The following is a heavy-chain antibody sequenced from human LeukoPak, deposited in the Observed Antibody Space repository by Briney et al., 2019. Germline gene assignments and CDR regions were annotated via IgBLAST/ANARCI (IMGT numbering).Heavy chain of an antibody. Sequence: ASVKVSCKASGYTFTSYAMHWVRQAPGQRLEWMGWINAGNGNTRYSQKFQGRVTITRDTSASTAYMELSSLRSEDTAVYYCARSSSAKLYNWFGPWGQGTLVTVSS. D-gene: IGHD4-23*01. V-gene: IGHV1-3*01. CDR3: ARSSSAKLYNWFGP. CDR1: GYTFTSYA. J-gene: IGHJ5*02. CDR2: INAGNGNT.